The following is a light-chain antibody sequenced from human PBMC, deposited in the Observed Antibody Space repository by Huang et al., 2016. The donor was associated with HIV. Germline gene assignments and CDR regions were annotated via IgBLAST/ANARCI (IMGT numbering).Light chain of an antibody. J-gene: IGKJ3*01. CDR2: LGS. V-gene: IGKV2-28*01. CDR1: QSLLHRNGYNY. Sequence: DIVMTQSPLSLPVTPGEPASISCRSSQSLLHRNGYNYLDWYLQKTGQSQQLLIYLGSNRASGVPDRFSGSGSGTDFTLKISRVEAEDVGIYYCMQAIQIPTFGPGTKVDIK. CDR3: MQAIQIPT.